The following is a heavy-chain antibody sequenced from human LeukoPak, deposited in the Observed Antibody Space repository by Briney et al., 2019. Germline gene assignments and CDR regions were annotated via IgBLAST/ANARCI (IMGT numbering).Heavy chain of an antibody. CDR3: AGGCAYSPNWFDL. D-gene: IGHD3-16*01. V-gene: IGHV3-21*01. Sequence: GGSLRLSCAASGFTFSTYSMNWVRQAPGKGLEWVSSISSSSSYIFYADSVKGRFTISRDNAKNSLYLQMNSLRAADTAVYYCAGGCAYSPNWFDLWGQGTLVTVSS. CDR1: GFTFSTYS. CDR2: ISSSSSYI. J-gene: IGHJ5*02.